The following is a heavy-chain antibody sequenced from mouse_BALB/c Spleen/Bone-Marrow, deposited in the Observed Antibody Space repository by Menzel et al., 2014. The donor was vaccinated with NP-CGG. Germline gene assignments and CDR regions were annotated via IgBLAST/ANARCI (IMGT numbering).Heavy chain of an antibody. D-gene: IGHD2-3*01. CDR2: VSYSGNT. Sequence: VHVKQSGPSLVKPSQTLSLTCSVTGDSITSGYWNWIRKFPGNKLEYMGYVSYSGNTYYNPSLKSRISITRDTSKNQYFLQLNSVTTEDAATYYCATYDGYCFDYWGQGTTRAGSS. J-gene: IGHJ2*01. CDR3: ATYDGYCFDY. CDR1: GDSITSGY. V-gene: IGHV3-8*02.